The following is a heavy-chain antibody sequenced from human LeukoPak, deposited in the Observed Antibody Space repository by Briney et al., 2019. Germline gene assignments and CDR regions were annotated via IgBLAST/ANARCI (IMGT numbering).Heavy chain of an antibody. Sequence: GGSLRLSCAASGFTVSSTYMSWVRQAPGKGLEWVSVLYSDDITYYANSVKGRFFISRDNSKSMLYLQMNSLRVEDTAVYYCARRLSTGYYEFWGQGTLVTVSS. J-gene: IGHJ4*02. CDR2: LYSDDIT. CDR3: ARRLSTGYYEF. V-gene: IGHV3-66*01. D-gene: IGHD3-9*01. CDR1: GFTVSSTY.